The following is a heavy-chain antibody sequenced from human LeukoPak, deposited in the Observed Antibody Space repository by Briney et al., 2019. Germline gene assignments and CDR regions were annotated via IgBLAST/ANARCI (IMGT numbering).Heavy chain of an antibody. D-gene: IGHD1-26*01. V-gene: IGHV3-23*01. CDR3: AKDVGKWESLHFFDY. CDR1: GFTFSSSA. CDR2: ISNNGGYT. J-gene: IGHJ4*02. Sequence: GGSLRLSCAASGFTFSSSAMSGVRQAPGKGLEWVSAISNNGGYTYYADSVQGRFTISRDNSKNTLCLQMNSLRAEDTAVYYCAKDVGKWESLHFFDYWGQGTLVTVSS.